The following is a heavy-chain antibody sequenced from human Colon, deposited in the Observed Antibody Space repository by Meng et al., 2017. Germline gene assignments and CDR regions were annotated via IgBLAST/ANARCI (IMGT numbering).Heavy chain of an antibody. CDR3: ARVKQWGPNSDAFDI. CDR1: GFTFSTYA. D-gene: IGHD6-19*01. J-gene: IGHJ3*02. Sequence: GESLKISCAASGFTFSTYAMHWVRQAPGKGLEWVAVISYDGSNKYYADSVKGRFTISRDNSKNTLYLQMNSLRAEDTAVYYCARVKQWGPNSDAFDIWGQGTVVTVSS. V-gene: IGHV3-30*04. CDR2: ISYDGSNK.